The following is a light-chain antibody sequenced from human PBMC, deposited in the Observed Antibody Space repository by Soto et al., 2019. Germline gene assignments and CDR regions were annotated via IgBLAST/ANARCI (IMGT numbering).Light chain of an antibody. J-gene: IGKJ1*01. CDR1: QSVSVNY. V-gene: IGKV3-20*01. CDR3: HQYGSTLGT. Sequence: EVVLTQSPGTLSLSPGERATLSCRAGQSVSVNYLAWYQHKPGQAPRLLIYGASSRATGIPDRFSGSGSGTDFTLTISRLEPEDFAVYYCHQYGSTLGTFGLGTRVEIK. CDR2: GAS.